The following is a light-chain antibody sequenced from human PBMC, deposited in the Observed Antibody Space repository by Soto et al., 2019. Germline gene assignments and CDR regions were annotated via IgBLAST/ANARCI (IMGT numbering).Light chain of an antibody. CDR2: DVS. J-gene: IGKJ3*01. Sequence: IVLTQSPATLSLSPGERATLSCRASQSVSGYLAWYQQKPGQAPRLLIYDVSSRATGIPARFSGSGSGTDFTLPISGLEPEDVAVYYCQQRSLGTFGPGTKVDIK. V-gene: IGKV3-11*01. CDR1: QSVSGY. CDR3: QQRSLGT.